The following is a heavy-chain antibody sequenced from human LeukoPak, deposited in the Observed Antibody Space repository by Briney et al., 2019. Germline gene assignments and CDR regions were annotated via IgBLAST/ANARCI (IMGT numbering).Heavy chain of an antibody. V-gene: IGHV3-74*01. CDR2: IDSDGSGT. Sequence: PGGSLRLSCSASGLTLSGYWMHWVRQIPGKGLVWVSRIDSDGSGTSYADSVKGRFTTSRDDVKNMLYLQMNSLRVEDTGLYYCPTVEHFWGQGTLVTVSS. CDR3: PTVEHF. J-gene: IGHJ4*02. D-gene: IGHD1/OR15-1a*01. CDR1: GLTLSGYW.